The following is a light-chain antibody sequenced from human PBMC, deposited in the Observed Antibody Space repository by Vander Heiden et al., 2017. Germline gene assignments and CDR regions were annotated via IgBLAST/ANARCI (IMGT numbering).Light chain of an antibody. Sequence: DIHMTQSPTSLSAYAGGTVTIPCRASQSISKSLNWYQQKLHLAPSLLIYNASTLRSGVPARFSGGGSGTDFTLTISRLQPEDFAIYYCQQSYSPPLTFGGGTKVEIQ. CDR3: QQSYSPPLT. V-gene: IGKV1-39*01. CDR2: NAS. CDR1: QSISKS. J-gene: IGKJ4*01.